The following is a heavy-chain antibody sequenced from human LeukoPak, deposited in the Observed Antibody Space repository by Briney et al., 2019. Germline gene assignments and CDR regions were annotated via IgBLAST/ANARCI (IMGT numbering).Heavy chain of an antibody. Sequence: HPGGSLRLSCAASGFTFSSYGMSWVRQAAGKGLEWVSAIGGSGSTTYYADSVKGRFTISRDNSKNTLYLQMNSLRAEDTAVYYCAKFSSWRLLDYWGQGTLVAVSS. D-gene: IGHD3-3*01. CDR3: AKFSSWRLLDY. J-gene: IGHJ4*02. V-gene: IGHV3-23*01. CDR1: GFTFSSYG. CDR2: IGGSGSTT.